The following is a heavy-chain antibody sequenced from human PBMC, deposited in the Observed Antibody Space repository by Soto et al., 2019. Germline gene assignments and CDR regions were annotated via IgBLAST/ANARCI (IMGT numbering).Heavy chain of an antibody. CDR1: GYSFTSYW. Sequence: GESLKISCKGSGYSFTSYWIGWVRQMPGKGLEWMGIIYPGDSDTRYSPSFQGQVTISADKSISTAYLQWSSLKASDTAMYYCARLPIVVVPAAAYDFWCGYYCLYYYYGMDVWGQGTTVPVAS. CDR2: IYPGDSDT. D-gene: IGHD3-3*01. J-gene: IGHJ6*02. V-gene: IGHV5-51*01. CDR3: ARLPIVVVPAAAYDFWCGYYCLYYYYGMDV.